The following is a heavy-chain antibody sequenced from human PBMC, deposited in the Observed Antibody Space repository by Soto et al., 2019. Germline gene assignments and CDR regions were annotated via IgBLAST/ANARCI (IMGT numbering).Heavy chain of an antibody. CDR2: IDYSGGTT. J-gene: IGHJ4*02. D-gene: IGHD6-19*01. V-gene: IGHV3-23*01. Sequence: GGSLRLSCAASGFTFSSLAMGWARQAPGKGLEWVSVIDYSGGTTYYTDSVKGRFTISRDNSKKTLYLQMNSLRAEDTAVYYCAKDATRTSGWYHFDYWGQGALVTVSS. CDR1: GFTFSSLA. CDR3: AKDATRTSGWYHFDY.